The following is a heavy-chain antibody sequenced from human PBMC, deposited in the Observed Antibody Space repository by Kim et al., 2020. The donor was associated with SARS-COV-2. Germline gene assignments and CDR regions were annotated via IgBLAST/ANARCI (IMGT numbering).Heavy chain of an antibody. CDR3: AKDGAPVAAAGTRWGGHHFDY. CDR1: GFTFSSYA. V-gene: IGHV3-23*01. CDR2: ISGSGGST. Sequence: GGSLRLSCAASGFTFSSYAMSWVRQAPGKGLEWVSAISGSGGSTYYADSVKGRFTMSRDNSKNTLYLQMNSLRAEDTAVYFCAKDGAPVAAAGTRWGGHHFDYWGQGTLVTVSS. D-gene: IGHD6-13*01. J-gene: IGHJ4*02.